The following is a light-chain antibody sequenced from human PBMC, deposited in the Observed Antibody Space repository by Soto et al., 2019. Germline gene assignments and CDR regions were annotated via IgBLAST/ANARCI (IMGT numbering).Light chain of an antibody. J-gene: IGKJ1*01. CDR1: QTIGSN. CDR3: QQYNNWPPTWT. V-gene: IGKV3-15*01. Sequence: EIVMTQSPATLSVSPGEGATLSCRASQTIGSNLAWYQQKPGQPPRLLIYDASTRATDIPARFTGSGSGTEFTLTISSLQSEDFAVFYCQQYNNWPPTWTFGQGTRWIS. CDR2: DAS.